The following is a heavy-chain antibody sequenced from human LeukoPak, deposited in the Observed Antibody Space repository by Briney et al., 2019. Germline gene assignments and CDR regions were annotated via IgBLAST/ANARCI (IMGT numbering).Heavy chain of an antibody. CDR1: GYTFTGYY. D-gene: IGHD2-2*01. CDR2: INPNSGGT. V-gene: IGHV1-2*02. CDR3: ASRHCSSTSCLLSDAFDI. J-gene: IGHJ3*02. Sequence: ASVKVSCKASGYTFTGYYMHWVRQAPGQGLEWMGWINPNSGGTNYAQKFQGRVTMTRDTPISTAYMELSRLRSDDTAVYYCASRHCSSTSCLLSDAFDIWGQGTMVTVSS.